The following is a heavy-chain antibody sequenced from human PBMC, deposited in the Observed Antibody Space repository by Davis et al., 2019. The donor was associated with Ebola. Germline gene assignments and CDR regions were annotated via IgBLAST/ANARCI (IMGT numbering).Heavy chain of an antibody. Sequence: SETLSLTCTVSGGSISSSSYYWGWIRQPPGKGLEWIGSIYYSGSTYYNPSLKSRVTISVDTSKNQFSLKLSSVTAADTAVYYCARQAQDIVVVPAAIREVSGSRQLELQRYFDYWGQGTLVTVSS. J-gene: IGHJ4*02. CDR3: ARQAQDIVVVPAAIREVSGSRQLELQRYFDY. CDR1: GGSISSSSYY. CDR2: IYYSGST. D-gene: IGHD2-2*02. V-gene: IGHV4-39*01.